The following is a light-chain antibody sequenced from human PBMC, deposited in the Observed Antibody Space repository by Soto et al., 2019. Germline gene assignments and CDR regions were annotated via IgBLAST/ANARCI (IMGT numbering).Light chain of an antibody. CDR2: KAS. CDR3: QHYNSYSEA. J-gene: IGKJ1*01. V-gene: IGKV1-5*03. CDR1: QTISSW. Sequence: DIQMTHSPSTLSGSVGDRGTITCRASQTISSWFAWYQQKPGKAPTLLIYKASTLKSGVPSRFSGSGSGTEFTLTISSLQPDDFATYYCQHYNSYSEAFGQGTKVDSK.